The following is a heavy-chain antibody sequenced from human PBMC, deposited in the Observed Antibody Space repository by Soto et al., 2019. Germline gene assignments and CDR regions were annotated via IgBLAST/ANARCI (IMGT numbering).Heavy chain of an antibody. CDR3: TRDANSIDY. CDR2: ITWNSGYI. Sequence: GGSLRLSCAASGFTFDDYAMHWVRQAPGKGLEWVSYITWNSGYIGYADSVKGRFTISRDNANNSLYLQMNSLRAEDTAVYYCTRDANSIDYWGQGTLVTVSS. J-gene: IGHJ4*02. V-gene: IGHV3-9*01. D-gene: IGHD1-1*01. CDR1: GFTFDDYA.